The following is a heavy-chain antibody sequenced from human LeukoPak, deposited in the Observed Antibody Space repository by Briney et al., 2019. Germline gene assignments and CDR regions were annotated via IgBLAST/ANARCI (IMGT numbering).Heavy chain of an antibody. CDR2: INPKSGDT. J-gene: IGHJ5*02. V-gene: IGHV1-2*02. Sequence: ASVKVSCKASGYTFTGYYVHRVRQAPGQGLEWMGWINPKSGDTKYAQRFQGRVTVTRDTSISTAYMELIRLRSDDTAVYYCASFEVGAWGQGTLVTVSS. CDR1: GYTFTGYY. CDR3: ASFEVGA. D-gene: IGHD3-10*01.